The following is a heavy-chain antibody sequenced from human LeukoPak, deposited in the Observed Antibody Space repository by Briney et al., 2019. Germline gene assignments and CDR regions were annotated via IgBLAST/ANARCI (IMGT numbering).Heavy chain of an antibody. CDR2: INPNSGGT. CDR3: ARGDRGYSYRHFDY. CDR1: GYTFTCYY. Sequence: ASVKVSCKASGYTFTCYYMHWVRQAPGQGLEWMGWINPNSGGTNYAQKFQGRVTMTRDTSISTAYMELSRLTSDDTAVYYCARGDRGYSYRHFDYWGQGTLVTVSS. D-gene: IGHD5-18*01. J-gene: IGHJ4*02. V-gene: IGHV1-2*02.